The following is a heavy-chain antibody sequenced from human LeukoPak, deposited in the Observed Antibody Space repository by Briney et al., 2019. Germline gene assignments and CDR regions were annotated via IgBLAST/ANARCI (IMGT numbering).Heavy chain of an antibody. Sequence: GRSLRLSCEASGFTFDDYAMHWVRQAPGKGLEWVSGISWNSGSIGYADSVKGRFTISRDNAKNSLYLQMNSLRPEDTALYYCVKDRGLRNQWLQVTYDSWGQGTLVTVSS. CDR2: ISWNSGSI. CDR3: VKDRGLRNQWLQVTYDS. V-gene: IGHV3-9*01. D-gene: IGHD5-24*01. J-gene: IGHJ4*02. CDR1: GFTFDDYA.